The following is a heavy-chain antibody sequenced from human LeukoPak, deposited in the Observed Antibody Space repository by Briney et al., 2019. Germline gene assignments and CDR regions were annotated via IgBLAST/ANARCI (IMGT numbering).Heavy chain of an antibody. V-gene: IGHV4-31*03. CDR3: ARNRDGYNSFDY. J-gene: IGHJ4*02. CDR1: GGSISSGGYY. D-gene: IGHD5-24*01. CDR2: IYYSGST. Sequence: SETLSLTCTVSGGSISSGGYYWSWIRQHPGKGLEWIWYIYYSGSTYYNPSLKSRVTISVDTSKNQFSLKLSSVTAADTAVYYCARNRDGYNSFDYWGQGTLVTVSS.